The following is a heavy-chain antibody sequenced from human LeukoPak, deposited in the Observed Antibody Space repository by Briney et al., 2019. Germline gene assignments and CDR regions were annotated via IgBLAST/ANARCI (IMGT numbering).Heavy chain of an antibody. CDR3: ARDYYGSGSYGGRFDP. V-gene: IGHV1-18*01. D-gene: IGHD3-10*01. CDR2: MNPNSGNT. Sequence: ASVKVSCKASGYTFTSYDINWVRQATGQGLEWMGWMNPNSGNTNYAQKLQGRVTMTTDTSTSTAYMELRSLRSDDTAVYYCARDYYGSGSYGGRFDPWGQGTLVTVSS. CDR1: GYTFTSYD. J-gene: IGHJ5*02.